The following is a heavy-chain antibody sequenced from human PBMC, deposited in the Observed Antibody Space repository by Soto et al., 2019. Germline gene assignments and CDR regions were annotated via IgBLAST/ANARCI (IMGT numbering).Heavy chain of an antibody. J-gene: IGHJ4*02. V-gene: IGHV3-74*01. Sequence: EVQLVESGGGSVQPGGSLRLSCVASGITFSGYWMHWVRQVPGKGLVWVARVDSDGSGTSYADSVKGRFTISRDNAKNTLYLQMHGLRVEDTAVYYCATVFEHWGQGIPVTVSS. CDR3: ATVFEH. CDR1: GITFSGYW. CDR2: VDSDGSGT.